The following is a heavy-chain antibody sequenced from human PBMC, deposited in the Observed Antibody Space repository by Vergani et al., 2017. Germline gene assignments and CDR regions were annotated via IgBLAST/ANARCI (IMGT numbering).Heavy chain of an antibody. CDR1: GGFFRGYY. Sequence: QVQLQQSGAGLLKPSETLSLMCGLYGGFFRGYYWSWIRQSPGKGLEWIGEIDHSGSANYNPSLKTRVIISVDTSKNQFSLKLTSVTAADTAVYYCARHGPGYYHYYMHVWGKGTTVTVSS. V-gene: IGHV4-34*02. CDR3: ARHGPGYYHYYMHV. J-gene: IGHJ6*03. D-gene: IGHD2-8*01. CDR2: IDHSGSA.